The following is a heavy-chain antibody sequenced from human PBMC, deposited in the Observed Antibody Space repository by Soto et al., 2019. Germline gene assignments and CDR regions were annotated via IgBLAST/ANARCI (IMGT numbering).Heavy chain of an antibody. V-gene: IGHV3-21*01. CDR1: GFTFSSYS. D-gene: IGHD1-1*01. CDR2: ISSSSSYI. Sequence: XGSLILSSAASGFTFSSYSMNWVRQAPGKGLEWVSSISSSSSYIYYADSVKGRFTISRDNAKNSLYLQMNSLRAEDTAVYYCARDKLEPFSGMDVWGQGTTVTVSS. CDR3: ARDKLEPFSGMDV. J-gene: IGHJ6*02.